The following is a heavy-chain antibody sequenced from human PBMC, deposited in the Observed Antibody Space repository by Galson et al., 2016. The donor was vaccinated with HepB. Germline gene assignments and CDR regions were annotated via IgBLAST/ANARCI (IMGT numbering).Heavy chain of an antibody. Sequence: SLRLSCAASGFSFSNFGFHWVRQAPGKGLEWVAVTSYDGSDKRYADSGKGRFTISRDNSKSTLYLQMSSLRPEDTAVYYCARDRNSRYGHSQHVMDVWGQGTMVIVSS. CDR1: GFSFSNFG. CDR2: TSYDGSDK. CDR3: ARDRNSRYGHSQHVMDV. V-gene: IGHV3-30*03. D-gene: IGHD3-16*02. J-gene: IGHJ6*01.